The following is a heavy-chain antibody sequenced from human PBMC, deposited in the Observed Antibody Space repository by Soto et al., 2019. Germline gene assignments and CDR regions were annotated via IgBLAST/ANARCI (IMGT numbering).Heavy chain of an antibody. Sequence: QVQLVQSGAEVKKPGSSVKVSCKASGGTFSSYAISWVRQAPGQGLEWLGGIIPIFGTANYAQKFQGRVTMTADESTSTAYMELSSLRSEDTAVYYCAREGDGLDYYYGMDVWGQGTTVTVSS. V-gene: IGHV1-69*01. CDR3: AREGDGLDYYYGMDV. CDR1: GGTFSSYA. J-gene: IGHJ6*02. CDR2: IIPIFGTA. D-gene: IGHD1-26*01.